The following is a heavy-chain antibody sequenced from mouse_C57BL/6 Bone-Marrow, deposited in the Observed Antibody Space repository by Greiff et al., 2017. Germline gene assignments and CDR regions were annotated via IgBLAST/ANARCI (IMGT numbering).Heavy chain of an antibody. CDR2: IYPGDGDT. CDR3: GRGKVDDGGD. V-gene: IGHV1-82*01. D-gene: IGHD2-3*01. Sequence: VQLQQSGPELVKPGASVKISCKASGYAFSSSWMNWVKQRPGKGLEWIGRIYPGDGDTNYNGKFKGKATLTADKSSSTAYMQLSSLTAEDSAVYCCGRGKVDDGGDWGQGTTLTVDS. J-gene: IGHJ2*01. CDR1: GYAFSSSW.